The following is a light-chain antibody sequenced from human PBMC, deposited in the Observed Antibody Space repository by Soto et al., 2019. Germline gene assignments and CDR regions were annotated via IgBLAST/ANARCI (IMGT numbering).Light chain of an antibody. Sequence: EIVMTMSPATLSVSAGGRATLSCRASQSISDTLAWYQQKPGQAPRLLINGASTRATGIPARFSGSGSGTEFTLTISSLQYEDFALYYCQQCNIWPPAFGQGTKVDIK. J-gene: IGKJ1*01. CDR3: QQCNIWPPA. V-gene: IGKV3-15*01. CDR2: GAS. CDR1: QSISDT.